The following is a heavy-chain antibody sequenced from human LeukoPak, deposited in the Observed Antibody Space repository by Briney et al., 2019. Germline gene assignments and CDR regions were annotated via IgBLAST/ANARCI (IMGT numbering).Heavy chain of an antibody. CDR2: ISSSGYTT. V-gene: IGHV3-23*01. CDR1: GFSFSSYA. J-gene: IGHJ4*02. Sequence: AGGSLRLSCAASGFSFSSYAMSWVRQAPGKGLEWVSAISSSGYTTYYADSVKGRFSISRDNSKNTVYLQMSSLRGEDTAVYHCAKEYCSGGSCYSGYWGQGALVTVSP. D-gene: IGHD2-15*01. CDR3: AKEYCSGGSCYSGY.